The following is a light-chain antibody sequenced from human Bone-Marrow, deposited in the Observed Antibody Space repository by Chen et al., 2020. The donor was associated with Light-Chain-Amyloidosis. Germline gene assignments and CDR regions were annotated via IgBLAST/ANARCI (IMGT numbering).Light chain of an antibody. CDR2: DVS. CDR1: SSDVGGYNY. J-gene: IGLJ2*01. CDR3: CSYAGSYTL. V-gene: IGLV2-11*01. Sequence: QSALTQPRSVSGSPGQSVTISCTGTSSDVGGYNYVSWYQQHPGKAPKLMIYDVSKRPSGVPDRFSGPKSGNTASLTISGLQAEEEADYYCCSYAGSYTLFGGGTKLTVL.